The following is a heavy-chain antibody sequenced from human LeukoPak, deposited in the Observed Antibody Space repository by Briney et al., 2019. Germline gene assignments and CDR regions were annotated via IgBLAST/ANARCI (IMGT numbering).Heavy chain of an antibody. D-gene: IGHD5-18*01. CDR1: GGTFSSYA. J-gene: IGHJ4*02. Sequence: SVKVSCKASGGTFSSYAISWVRQAPGQGLEWMGRIIPILGVANYAQKFQGRVTITADESTSTAYMELSSLRSEDTAVYYCARYSYGLALDYWGQGTLVTVSS. V-gene: IGHV1-69*04. CDR3: ARYSYGLALDY. CDR2: IIPILGVA.